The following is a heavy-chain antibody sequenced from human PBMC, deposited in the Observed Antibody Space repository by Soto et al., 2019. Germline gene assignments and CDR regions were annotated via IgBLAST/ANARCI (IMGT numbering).Heavy chain of an antibody. J-gene: IGHJ3*02. CDR3: ARDSDIVVVGVDAFDI. CDR1: GFTFSSYS. Sequence: EVQLVESGGGLVKPGGSLRLSCAASGFTFSSYSMNWVRQAPGKGLEWVSSISSSSSYIYYADSVKGRFTISRDNAKNSLYLQMNSLRAEDTAVYYCARDSDIVVVGVDAFDIWGQGTMATVSS. CDR2: ISSSSSYI. V-gene: IGHV3-21*01. D-gene: IGHD2-2*01.